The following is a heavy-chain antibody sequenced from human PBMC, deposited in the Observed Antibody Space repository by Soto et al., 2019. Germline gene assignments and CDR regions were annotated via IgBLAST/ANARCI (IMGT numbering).Heavy chain of an antibody. V-gene: IGHV3-30*18. D-gene: IGHD1-26*01. CDR1: GFTFSSYG. J-gene: IGHJ4*02. Sequence: PGGSLRLSCAASGFTFSSYGMHWVRQAPGKGLEWVAVISYDGSNKYYADSVKGRFTISRDNSKNTLYLQMNSLRAEDTAVYYCAKDGASVGFEYWGQGTLVTVYS. CDR2: ISYDGSNK. CDR3: AKDGASVGFEY.